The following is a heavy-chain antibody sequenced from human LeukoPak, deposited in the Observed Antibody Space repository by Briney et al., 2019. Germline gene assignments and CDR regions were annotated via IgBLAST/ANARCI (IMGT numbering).Heavy chain of an antibody. CDR1: GFSLSTSGMC. J-gene: IGHJ4*02. CDR2: IDWDDDK. CDR3: ARTQWELLGEYYFDY. Sequence: SGPALVKPTQTLTLTCTFSGFSLSTSGMCVSWIRQPPGKALEWLALIDWDDDKYYSTSLKTRLTMSKDTSKDQVVLTMTNMDPVDTATYYCARTQWELLGEYYFDYWGQGTLVTVSS. D-gene: IGHD1-26*01. V-gene: IGHV2-70*01.